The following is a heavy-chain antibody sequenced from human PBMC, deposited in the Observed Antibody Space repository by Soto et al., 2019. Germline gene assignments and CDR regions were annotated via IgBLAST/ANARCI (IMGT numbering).Heavy chain of an antibody. D-gene: IGHD3-22*01. CDR3: VISSGYYSFFDY. Sequence: SETLSLTCAASGGSFSAYYWSWIRQPPGKGLEWIGEINHSGSTNYNPSLKSRVTISVDTSKNQFSLKLSSVTAADTAVYYCVISSGYYSFFDYWGQGTLVTVSS. V-gene: IGHV4-34*01. J-gene: IGHJ4*02. CDR1: GGSFSAYY. CDR2: INHSGST.